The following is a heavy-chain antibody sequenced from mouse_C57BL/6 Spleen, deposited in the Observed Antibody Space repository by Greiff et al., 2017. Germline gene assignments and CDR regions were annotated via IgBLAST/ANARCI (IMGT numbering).Heavy chain of an antibody. D-gene: IGHD1-1*01. CDR3: ARDYGGIRSFAY. CDR2: ISSGSSTI. J-gene: IGHJ3*01. Sequence: EVKLVESGGGLVKPGGSLKLSCAASGFTFSDYGMHWVRQAPEKGLEWVAYISSGSSTIDYADTVKGRFTISRDNATNTLFLQLTSLRSEDTAMYYCARDYGGIRSFAYWGQGTLVTVSA. V-gene: IGHV5-17*01. CDR1: GFTFSDYG.